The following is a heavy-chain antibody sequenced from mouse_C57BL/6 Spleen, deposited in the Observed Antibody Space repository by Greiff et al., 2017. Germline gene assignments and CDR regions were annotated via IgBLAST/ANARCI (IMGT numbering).Heavy chain of an antibody. CDR2: FYPGDGDT. V-gene: IGHV1-80*01. D-gene: IGHD2-5*01. Sequence: QVQLQQSGAELVKPGASVKISCKASGYAFSSYWMNWVQQRPGKGLEWIGQFYPGDGDTNYNGKFKGQATLTADKSSSPAYMQLSSLTSVDSAVYFGARSGLGYYINNLDDWGQGTTLTVSS. CDR1: GYAFSSYW. J-gene: IGHJ2*01. CDR3: ARSGLGYYINNLDD.